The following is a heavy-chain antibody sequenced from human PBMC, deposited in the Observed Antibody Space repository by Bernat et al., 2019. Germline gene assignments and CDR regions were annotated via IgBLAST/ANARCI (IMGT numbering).Heavy chain of an antibody. V-gene: IGHV4-59*01. CDR3: AGVPPGSGYYDYMDV. D-gene: IGHD1-26*01. CDR2: IYYSGST. J-gene: IGHJ6*03. Sequence: QVQLQESGPGLVKPSETLSLTCTVSGGSISSYYWSWIRQPPGKGLEWIGYIYYSGSTNYNPSLKSRVTISVDTSKNQFSLKLSSVTAADTAVYYCAGVPPGSGYYDYMDVWGKGTTVTVSS. CDR1: GGSISSYY.